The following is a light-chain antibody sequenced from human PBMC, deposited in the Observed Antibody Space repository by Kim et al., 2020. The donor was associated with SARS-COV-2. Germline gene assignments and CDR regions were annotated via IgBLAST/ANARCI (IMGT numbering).Light chain of an antibody. V-gene: IGKV4-1*01. CDR2: WAS. CDR3: QQYYSTPYT. CDR1: QSVIYSSNNKNY. Sequence: DIVMTQSPDSLAVSLGERATINCKSSQSVIYSSNNKNYLAWYQQKPGQPPKLLIYWASTRESGVPDRFSGSGSGTDFTLTISSLQAEDVAVYYCQQYYSTPYTFGQGTKLEI. J-gene: IGKJ2*01.